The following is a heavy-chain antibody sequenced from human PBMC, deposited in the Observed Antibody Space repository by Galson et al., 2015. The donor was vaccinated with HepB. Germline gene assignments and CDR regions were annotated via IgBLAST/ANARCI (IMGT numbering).Heavy chain of an antibody. CDR3: ARPGYCSTSSCQFHFYFAMDV. CDR2: ISGYNGNT. D-gene: IGHD2-2*01. Sequence: SVKVSCKASGYTSTMYGINWVRQAPGQGLEWMGWISGYNGNTNYAQKFQGRVTMTTDTPPSPAYMELRSLRSDDTAVYYCARPGYCSTSSCQFHFYFAMDVWRQGPTVTV. CDR1: GYTSTMYG. V-gene: IGHV1-18*01. J-gene: IGHJ6*02.